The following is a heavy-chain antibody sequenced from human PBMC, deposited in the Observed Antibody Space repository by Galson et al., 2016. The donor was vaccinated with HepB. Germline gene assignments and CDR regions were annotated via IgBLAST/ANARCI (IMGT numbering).Heavy chain of an antibody. J-gene: IGHJ4*02. CDR3: VKEKVGSRYFDY. CDR1: GFTFNEYT. Sequence: SLRLSCAASGFTFNEYTMHWVRQTPGKGLEWVSLVTWDGGHTLYGDSVKGRFTVSRDNSNNFLYLQMNSLRTEDTALYYCVKEKVGSRYFDYWGRGTLVTVSS. V-gene: IGHV3-43*01. CDR2: VTWDGGHT. D-gene: IGHD1-26*01.